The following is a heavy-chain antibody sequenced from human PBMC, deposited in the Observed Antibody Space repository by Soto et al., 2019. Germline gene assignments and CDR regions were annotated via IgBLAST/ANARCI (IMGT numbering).Heavy chain of an antibody. J-gene: IGHJ4*02. D-gene: IGHD2-2*01. Sequence: LSLTCSVSGDSVNSDYYYWTWIRQPPGKGLEWIGYIYSSGRTNYNPSLRSRVTISLDTSRNQFSLKLSSVTAADTAVFYCAREYANSPEAFDYWGRGTMVTVYS. V-gene: IGHV4-61*01. CDR2: IYSSGRT. CDR3: AREYANSPEAFDY. CDR1: GDSVNSDYYY.